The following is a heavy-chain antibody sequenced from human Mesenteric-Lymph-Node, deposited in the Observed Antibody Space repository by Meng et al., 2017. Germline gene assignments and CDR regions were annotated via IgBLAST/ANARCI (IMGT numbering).Heavy chain of an antibody. Sequence: ASVKVSCKASGYTFTGYYMHWVRQAPGQGLEWMGLFNPSGDTAVYPQEFQGRVTMTGDTSTSTVHMELSNLRSDDTAVYYCAREASGTSPDYWGQGTLVTVSS. J-gene: IGHJ4*02. V-gene: IGHV1-46*01. CDR2: FNPSGDTA. CDR3: AREASGTSPDY. D-gene: IGHD6-6*01. CDR1: GYTFTGYY.